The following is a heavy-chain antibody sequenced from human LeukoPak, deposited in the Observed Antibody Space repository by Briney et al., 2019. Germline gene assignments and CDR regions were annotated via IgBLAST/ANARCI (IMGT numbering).Heavy chain of an antibody. CDR1: GYTFTGYY. Sequence: VASVKVSCKASGYTFTGYYMHWVRQAPGQGLEWMGWINPNSGGTNYAQKFQGRVTMTRDTSISTAYMELSRLRSDDTAVYYCARGNNWNTYYFDYWGQGTLVTVSS. CDR2: INPNSGGT. D-gene: IGHD1/OR15-1a*01. CDR3: ARGNNWNTYYFDY. V-gene: IGHV1-2*02. J-gene: IGHJ4*02.